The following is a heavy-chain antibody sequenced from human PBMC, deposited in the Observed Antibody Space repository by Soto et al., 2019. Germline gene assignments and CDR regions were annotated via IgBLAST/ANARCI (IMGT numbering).Heavy chain of an antibody. CDR1: GFTFSSYW. V-gene: IGHV3-7*03. CDR3: ARGQDSSSWYGGY. Sequence: PWWCLGLSCAASGFTFSSYWMSWVRQAPGKGLEWVANIKQDGSEKYYVDAVKGRFTISRDNAKNSLYLQMNSLRAEDTAVYYCARGQDSSSWYGGYWGQGTLVTVSS. CDR2: IKQDGSEK. D-gene: IGHD6-13*01. J-gene: IGHJ4*02.